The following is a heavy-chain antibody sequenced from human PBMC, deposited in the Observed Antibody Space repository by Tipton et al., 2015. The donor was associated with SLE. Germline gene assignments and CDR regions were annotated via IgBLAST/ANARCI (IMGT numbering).Heavy chain of an antibody. J-gene: IGHJ5*02. Sequence: TLSLTCAVYGGSFSGYYWSWLRQSPGKGLEWIGEINHSGSTNYNPSLKSRVTISVHRSNNQFSLNLSSVTAADTAVYYCARERLEEYGGKENWIDPWGQGTLVTVSS. CDR3: ARERLEEYGGKENWIDP. CDR2: INHSGST. D-gene: IGHD4/OR15-4a*01. V-gene: IGHV4-34*01. CDR1: GGSFSGYY.